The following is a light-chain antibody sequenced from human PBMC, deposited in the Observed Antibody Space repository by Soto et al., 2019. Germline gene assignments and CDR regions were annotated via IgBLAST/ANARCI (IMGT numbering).Light chain of an antibody. J-gene: IGLJ1*01. CDR2: EVS. Sequence: QSVLAQPASVSGSPGQSITISCTGTSSDVGAYNFVSWYQHHPDKAPKLMISEVSNRPSGVSDRFSGSKSGNTASLTISGLQAEDEDDYYCASLTASRFVLGTGTKFTVL. V-gene: IGLV2-14*01. CDR1: SSDVGAYNF. CDR3: ASLTASRFV.